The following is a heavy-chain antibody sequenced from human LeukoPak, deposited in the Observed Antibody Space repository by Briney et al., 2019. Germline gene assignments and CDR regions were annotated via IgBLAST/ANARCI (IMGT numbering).Heavy chain of an antibody. CDR3: ASFSGRN. CDR2: IKQDGSAK. V-gene: IGHV3-7*01. Sequence: GGSLRLSCAASGFTFSSYWMSWVRQAPGKGLEGVANIKQDGSAKYYVDSVKGRFPIPRDNAKNSLYLQMGSLRAEDTAVYYCASFSGRNWGQGTLVTVSS. J-gene: IGHJ1*01. CDR1: GFTFSSYW. D-gene: IGHD2-15*01.